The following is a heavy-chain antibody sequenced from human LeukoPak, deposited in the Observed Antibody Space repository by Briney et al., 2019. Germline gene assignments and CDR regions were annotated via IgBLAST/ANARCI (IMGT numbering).Heavy chain of an antibody. D-gene: IGHD4-17*01. CDR1: GGSISSYY. V-gene: IGHV4-59*01. CDR3: ARVDGDYYFDY. Sequence: SETLSLTCTVSGGSISSYYWSWIRQPPGKGLEWTGYIYYSGSTNYNPSLKSRVTISVDTSKNQFSLKLSSVTAADTAVYYCARVDGDYYFDYWGQGTLVTVSS. J-gene: IGHJ4*02. CDR2: IYYSGST.